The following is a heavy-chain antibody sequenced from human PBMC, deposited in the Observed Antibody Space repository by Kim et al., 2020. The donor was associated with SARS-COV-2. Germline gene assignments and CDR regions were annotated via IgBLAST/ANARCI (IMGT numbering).Heavy chain of an antibody. CDR1: GGSISSGDYY. CDR2: IYYNENS. J-gene: IGHJ5*02. V-gene: IGHV4-31*03. Sequence: SETLSLTCTVSGGSISSGDYYWNWIRQHPGKGLEWIGYIYYNENSYYNPSLKSRVTMSVDTSKNQFSLRLSSLTAADTAVYYCAIGRDQYCSGANCERRFDPWGQGTLVTVSS. CDR3: AIGRDQYCSGANCERRFDP. D-gene: IGHD2-15*01.